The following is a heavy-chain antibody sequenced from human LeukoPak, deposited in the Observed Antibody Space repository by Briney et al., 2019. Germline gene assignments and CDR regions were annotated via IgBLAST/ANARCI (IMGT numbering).Heavy chain of an antibody. J-gene: IGHJ5*02. CDR3: ARDVRGVHPA. Sequence: KPSQTLSLTCTVSGGSISSGSYYWSWIRQPAGKGLEWIGRIYTSGSTNYNPSLKSRVTISVDTSKNQFSLKLSSVTAADTAVYYCARDVRGVHPAWGQGTLVTVSS. CDR2: IYTSGST. CDR1: GGSISSGSYY. D-gene: IGHD3-10*01. V-gene: IGHV4-61*02.